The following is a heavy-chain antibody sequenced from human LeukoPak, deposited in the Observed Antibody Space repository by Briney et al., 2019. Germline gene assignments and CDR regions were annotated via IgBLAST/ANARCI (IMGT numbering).Heavy chain of an antibody. V-gene: IGHV3-23*01. CDR1: GFTFSSYA. CDR3: AKASCSGGSCYWDY. D-gene: IGHD2-15*01. CDR2: ISGSGGST. Sequence: PGRSLRLSCAASGFTFSSYAMSWVRQAPGKGLEWVSAISGSGGSTYYADSVKGRFTISRDNSKNTLYLQMNSLRAEDTAVYYCAKASCSGGSCYWDYWGQGTLVTVSS. J-gene: IGHJ4*02.